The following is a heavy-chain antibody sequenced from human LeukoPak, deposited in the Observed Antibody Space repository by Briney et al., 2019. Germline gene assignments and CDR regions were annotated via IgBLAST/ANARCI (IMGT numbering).Heavy chain of an antibody. V-gene: IGHV4-39*01. CDR3: ARLLGNYCSSTSCYLGGYFDY. Sequence: SETLSLTCTVSGGSISSTTYHWGWIRQPPGKGLESIGTIYYDGNTYYNPSLKSRVTISVDTSKNQFSLRLSSVTAADTAVFYCARLLGNYCSSTSCYLGGYFDYWGQGALVTVSS. D-gene: IGHD2-2*01. CDR2: IYYDGNT. CDR1: GGSISSTTYH. J-gene: IGHJ4*02.